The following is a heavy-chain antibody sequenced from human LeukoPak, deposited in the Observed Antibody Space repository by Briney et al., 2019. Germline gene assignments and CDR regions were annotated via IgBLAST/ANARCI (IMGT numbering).Heavy chain of an antibody. J-gene: IGHJ5*02. Sequence: GGSLRLSCAASGFTFSDYYMSWIRQAPGKGLEWLSCISSGGTITFYADSVKGRFTISRDNDKNSLHLQMSSLRAEDTAIYYCAIDLVQLWHRGSSWGKGTLVTVSS. D-gene: IGHD5-24*01. CDR3: AIDLVQLWHRGSS. CDR2: ISSGGTIT. CDR1: GFTFSDYY. V-gene: IGHV3-11*01.